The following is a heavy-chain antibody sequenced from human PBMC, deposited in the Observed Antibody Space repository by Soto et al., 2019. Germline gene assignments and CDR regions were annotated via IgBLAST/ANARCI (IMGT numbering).Heavy chain of an antibody. Sequence: TWGSLRLSCATSGLTFINYAMSFGRHAPGGGLEWVSSMSGSSSTTYYADSVRGRFTISRDRSKNTLYLQMSSLRAEDTALYYCAKNQERELPRVIDFWGQGTLVTVSS. J-gene: IGHJ4*02. D-gene: IGHD1-7*01. V-gene: IGHV3-23*01. CDR3: AKNQERELPRVIDF. CDR1: GLTFINYA. CDR2: MSGSSSTT.